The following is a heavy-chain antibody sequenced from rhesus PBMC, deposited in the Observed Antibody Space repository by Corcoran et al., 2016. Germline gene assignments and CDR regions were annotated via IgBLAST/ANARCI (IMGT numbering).Heavy chain of an antibody. J-gene: IGHJ4*01. V-gene: IGHV4-65*01. CDR2: ISGSSGST. CDR1: GVSISSINW. Sequence: QVQLQESGPGLVKASETLSLTCAVSGVSISSINWWTCIRQSPGKGWEWIGYISGSSGSTFYNPSLKMRVAISTDTAKSQFSLKLNSVTAADTAVYYCARHPGTGWMNFDYWGQGVLVTVSS. D-gene: IGHD6-31*01. CDR3: ARHPGTGWMNFDY.